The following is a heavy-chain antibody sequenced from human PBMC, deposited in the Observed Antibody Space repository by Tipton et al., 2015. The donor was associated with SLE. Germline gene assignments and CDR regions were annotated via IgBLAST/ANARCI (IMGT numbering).Heavy chain of an antibody. CDR3: ARVDCITTSCRQVFHF. CDR2: IYYSGST. V-gene: IGHV4-39*07. J-gene: IGHJ4*02. Sequence: TLSLTCTVSGGSISSSSYYWGWIRQPPGKGLEWIGNIYYSGSTYYNPSLKSRVTISVDTSKNQFSLNLNSVTAADTAVYFCARVDCITTSCRQVFHFWGQGTLVTVSS. CDR1: GGSISSSSYY. D-gene: IGHD2-2*01.